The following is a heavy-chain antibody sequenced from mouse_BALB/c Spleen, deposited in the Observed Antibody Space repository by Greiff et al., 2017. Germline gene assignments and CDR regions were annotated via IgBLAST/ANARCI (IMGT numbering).Heavy chain of an antibody. CDR1: GISITTGNYR. Sequence: DVQLQESGPGLVKPSQTVSLTCTVTGISITTGNYRWSWIRQFPGNKLEWIGYIYYSGTITYNPSLTSRTTITRDTSKNQFFLEMNSLTAEDTATYYCAREGNYYGLDYWGQGTTLTVSS. CDR3: AREGNYYGLDY. J-gene: IGHJ2*01. D-gene: IGHD1-2*01. CDR2: IYYSGTI. V-gene: IGHV3-5*02.